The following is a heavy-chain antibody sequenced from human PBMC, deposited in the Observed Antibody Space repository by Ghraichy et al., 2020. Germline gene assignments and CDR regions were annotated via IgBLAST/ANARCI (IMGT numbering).Heavy chain of an antibody. Sequence: GGSLRLSCAASGFTFSSYGMHWVRQAPGKGLEWVAFIRYDGSNKYYADSVKGRFTISRDNSKNTLYLQMNSLRAEDTAVYYCAKDGQSNYYDSSGYMDYWGQGTLVTVSS. J-gene: IGHJ4*02. V-gene: IGHV3-30*02. D-gene: IGHD3-22*01. CDR2: IRYDGSNK. CDR3: AKDGQSNYYDSSGYMDY. CDR1: GFTFSSYG.